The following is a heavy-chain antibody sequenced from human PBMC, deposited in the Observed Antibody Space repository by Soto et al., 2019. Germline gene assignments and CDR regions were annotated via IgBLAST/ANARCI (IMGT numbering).Heavy chain of an antibody. CDR3: ARDSMNYDSSGYYLVADGFDY. Sequence: GGSLRLSCAASGFTFSSYAMHWVRQAPGKGLEWVAVISYDGSNKYYADSVKGRFTISRDNSKNTLYLQMNSLRAEDTAVYYCARDSMNYDSSGYYLVADGFDYWGQGTLVTVSS. V-gene: IGHV3-30-3*01. CDR1: GFTFSSYA. D-gene: IGHD3-22*01. J-gene: IGHJ4*02. CDR2: ISYDGSNK.